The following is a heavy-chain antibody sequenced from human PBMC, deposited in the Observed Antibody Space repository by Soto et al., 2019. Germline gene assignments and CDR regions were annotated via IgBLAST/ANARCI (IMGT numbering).Heavy chain of an antibody. CDR2: ITHTGST. D-gene: IGHD6-6*01. V-gene: IGHV4-34*01. CDR3: ARESYSSSLGAGMDV. J-gene: IGHJ6*02. CDR1: GGSWSGCC. Sequence: XXTLSLRFAVSGGSWSGCCWGWIRQPPGKGLAWIGEITHTGSTNHNPSLKSRVTISVDTSKNQFSLKLSSVTAADTAVYYCARESYSSSLGAGMDVWGQGTTVTVSS.